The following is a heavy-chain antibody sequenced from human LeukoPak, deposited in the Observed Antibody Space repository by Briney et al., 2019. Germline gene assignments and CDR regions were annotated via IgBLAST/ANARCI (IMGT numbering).Heavy chain of an antibody. CDR3: ARGTAVAGTDGYYSYYGMDV. CDR1: GFTFSSYW. V-gene: IGHV3-7*01. Sequence: GGSLRLSCAASGFTFSSYWMSWVRQAPGKGLEWVANIKQDGSEKYYVNSVKGRFTISRDNAKNSLYLQMNSLRAEDTAVYYCARGTAVAGTDGYYSYYGMDVWGQGTTVTVSS. CDR2: IKQDGSEK. D-gene: IGHD6-19*01. J-gene: IGHJ6*02.